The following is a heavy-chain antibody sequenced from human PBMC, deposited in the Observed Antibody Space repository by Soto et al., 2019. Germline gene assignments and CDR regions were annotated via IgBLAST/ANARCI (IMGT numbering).Heavy chain of an antibody. CDR3: TKGTSNSDS. D-gene: IGHD4-4*01. J-gene: IGHJ5*01. CDR2: ISGSGGDT. V-gene: IGHV3-23*01. CDR1: GFTFSSSG. Sequence: EVQLLESGGGLAQPGGSLRLSCAASGFTFSSSGMSWVRQAPGKGLEWVSAISGSGGDTYYADSVKGRFIISRDNSKSTLYLQMNSLRAEDTAIYYCTKGTSNSDSWGQGTLVTVSS.